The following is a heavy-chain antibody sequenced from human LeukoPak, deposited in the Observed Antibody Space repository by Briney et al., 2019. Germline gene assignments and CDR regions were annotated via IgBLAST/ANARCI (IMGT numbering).Heavy chain of an antibody. V-gene: IGHV4-34*01. Sequence: PSETLSLTCAVYGGSFSGYYWSWIRQPPGKGLEWIGEINHSGSTNYNPSLKSRVTISVDTSKNQFSLKLSSVTAADTAVYYCARGVTGYYYYYYMDVWSKGTTVTVSS. CDR1: GGSFSGYY. J-gene: IGHJ6*03. D-gene: IGHD3-16*01. CDR3: ARGVTGYYYYYYMDV. CDR2: INHSGST.